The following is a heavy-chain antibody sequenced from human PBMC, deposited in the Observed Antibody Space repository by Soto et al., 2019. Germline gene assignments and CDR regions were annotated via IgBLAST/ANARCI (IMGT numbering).Heavy chain of an antibody. D-gene: IGHD2-15*01. CDR2: IYYSGST. CDR1: GGSISSGDYY. V-gene: IGHV4-30-4*01. Sequence: PSETLSLTCIVSGGSISSGDYYWSWIRQPPGKGLEWIGYIYYSGSTYYNPSLKSRVTISVDTSNNQFSLKLSSVTAADTAVYYCARAATGWGNAFDIWGKGTMVTV. J-gene: IGHJ3*02. CDR3: ARAATGWGNAFDI.